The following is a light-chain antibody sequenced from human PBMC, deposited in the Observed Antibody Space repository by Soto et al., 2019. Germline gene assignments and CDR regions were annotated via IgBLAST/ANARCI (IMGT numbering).Light chain of an antibody. CDR1: SSDVGSYNL. J-gene: IGLJ2*01. CDR3: CSYAGSSTYVV. V-gene: IGLV2-23*01. Sequence: QSALTQPATVSGSPGQSITISCTGTSSDVGSYNLVSWYQQHPGKAPKLMIYEGSKRPSGVSNRFSGSKSGNTASVTISGLQAEDEADSYCCSYAGSSTYVVFGGGTKVTVL. CDR2: EGS.